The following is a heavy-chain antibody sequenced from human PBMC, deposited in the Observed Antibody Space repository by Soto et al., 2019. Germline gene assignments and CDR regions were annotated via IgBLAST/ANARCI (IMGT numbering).Heavy chain of an antibody. V-gene: IGHV4-59*01. CDR1: GGSISSYY. CDR3: ARISHCSGGSCYGWTKYYFDY. CDR2: IYYSGST. D-gene: IGHD2-15*01. J-gene: IGHJ4*02. Sequence: QVQLQESGPRLVKPSETLSLTCTVSGGSISSYYWSWIRQPPGKGLEWIGYIYYSGSTNYNPSLKSRVTISVDTSKNQFSLKLSSVTAADTAVYYCARISHCSGGSCYGWTKYYFDYWGQGTLVTVSS.